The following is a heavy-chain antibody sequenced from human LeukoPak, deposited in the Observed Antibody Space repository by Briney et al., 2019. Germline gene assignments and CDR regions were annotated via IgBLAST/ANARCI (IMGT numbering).Heavy chain of an antibody. Sequence: GRSLRLSCAASGFTFSSYAMHRVRQAPGKGLEWVAVISYDGSNKYYADSVKGRFTISRDNSKNTLYLQMNSLRAEDTAVYYCARSSGYYLDFDYWGQGTLVTVSS. CDR1: GFTFSSYA. CDR2: ISYDGSNK. D-gene: IGHD3-22*01. CDR3: ARSSGYYLDFDY. V-gene: IGHV3-30-3*01. J-gene: IGHJ4*02.